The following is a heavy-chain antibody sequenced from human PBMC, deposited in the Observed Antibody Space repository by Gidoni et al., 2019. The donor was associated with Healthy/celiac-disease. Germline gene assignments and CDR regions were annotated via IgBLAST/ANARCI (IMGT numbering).Heavy chain of an antibody. V-gene: IGHV3-9*01. J-gene: IGHJ4*02. Sequence: ELQLVESGGGLVQPGRSLRLSCAASGFTFSDYAMLWVRQAPGKGLEWVSGISWNSGSIGYADSVKGRITISRDNANNSLYLQMNSLRAEDTALYYCAKDLSPTGSSWFDYWGQGTLVTVSS. D-gene: IGHD6-13*01. CDR2: ISWNSGSI. CDR3: AKDLSPTGSSWFDY. CDR1: GFTFSDYA.